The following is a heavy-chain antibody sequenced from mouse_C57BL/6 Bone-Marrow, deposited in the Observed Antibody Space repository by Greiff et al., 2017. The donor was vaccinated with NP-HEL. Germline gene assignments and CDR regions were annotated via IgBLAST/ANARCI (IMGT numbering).Heavy chain of an antibody. Sequence: VQLQQSGAELVRPGASVKLSCKASGYTFTDYYINWVKQRPGQGLEWIARIYPGSGNTYYNEKFKGKATLTAEKSSSTAYMQLSSLTSEDSALYFCARWAYWGQGTLVTVSA. CDR1: GYTFTDYY. J-gene: IGHJ3*01. CDR2: IYPGSGNT. CDR3: ARWAY. V-gene: IGHV1-76*01.